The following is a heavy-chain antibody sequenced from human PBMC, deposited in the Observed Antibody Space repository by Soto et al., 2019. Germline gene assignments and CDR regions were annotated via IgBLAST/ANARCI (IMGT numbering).Heavy chain of an antibody. Sequence: GGSLRLSCAASGFTFSSYSMNWVRQAPGKGLEWVSSISSSSSYIYYADSVKGRFTISRDNAKNSLYLQMNSLRAEDTAVYYCARDIGRPHSSSSPSTIDWFDPWGQGTLVTVSS. V-gene: IGHV3-21*01. D-gene: IGHD6-6*01. CDR1: GFTFSSYS. CDR2: ISSSSSYI. CDR3: ARDIGRPHSSSSPSTIDWFDP. J-gene: IGHJ5*02.